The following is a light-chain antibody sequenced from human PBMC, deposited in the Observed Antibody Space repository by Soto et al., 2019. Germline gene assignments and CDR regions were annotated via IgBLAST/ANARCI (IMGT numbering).Light chain of an antibody. J-gene: IGKJ2*01. CDR1: QSVDSSY. CDR2: GAS. CDR3: QQYGSSAYT. Sequence: EIVLTQSPGTLSLSPGERATLSCRASQSVDSSYLAWYQQKPGQAPRLLIFGASSRATDIPDRFSGSGSGTDFTLTIIRLEHEDFAVYYCQQYGSSAYTFGQGTKLHIK. V-gene: IGKV3-20*01.